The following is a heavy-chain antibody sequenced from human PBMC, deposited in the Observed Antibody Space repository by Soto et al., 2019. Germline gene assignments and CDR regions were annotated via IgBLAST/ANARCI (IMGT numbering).Heavy chain of an antibody. CDR3: ARLSYSSSWYTRDAQKYYFDY. Sequence: GESLKISCKGSGYSFTSYWIGWVRQMPGKGLEWMGIIYPGDSDTRYSPSFQDQVTISADKSISTAYLQWSSLKASDTAMYYCARLSYSSSWYTRDAQKYYFDYWGQGTLVTVSS. CDR1: GYSFTSYW. D-gene: IGHD6-13*01. V-gene: IGHV5-51*01. CDR2: IYPGDSDT. J-gene: IGHJ4*02.